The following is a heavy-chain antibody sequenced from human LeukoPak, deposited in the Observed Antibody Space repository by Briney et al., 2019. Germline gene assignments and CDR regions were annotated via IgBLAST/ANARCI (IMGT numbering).Heavy chain of an antibody. CDR1: GGTFSSYA. Sequence: SVKVSCKASGGTFSSYAISWVRQAPGQGLEWMGGIIPIFGTANYAQKFQGRVTITADESTSTAYMEPSSLRSEDTAVYYCARGPLRLGYCSGGSCYHFDYWGQGTLVTVSS. CDR2: IIPIFGTA. D-gene: IGHD2-15*01. V-gene: IGHV1-69*13. J-gene: IGHJ4*02. CDR3: ARGPLRLGYCSGGSCYHFDY.